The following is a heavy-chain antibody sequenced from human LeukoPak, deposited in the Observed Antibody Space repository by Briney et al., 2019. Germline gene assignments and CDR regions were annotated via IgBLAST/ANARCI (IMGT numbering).Heavy chain of an antibody. J-gene: IGHJ4*02. CDR3: ARSSIAARPFDY. Sequence: SVKVSCKASGGTFSSCAISWVRQAPGQGLEWMGGIIPIFGTANYAQKFQGRVTITTDESTSTAYMELSSLRSEDTAVYYCARSSIAARPFDYWGQGTLVTVSS. V-gene: IGHV1-69*05. CDR2: IIPIFGTA. D-gene: IGHD6-6*01. CDR1: GGTFSSCA.